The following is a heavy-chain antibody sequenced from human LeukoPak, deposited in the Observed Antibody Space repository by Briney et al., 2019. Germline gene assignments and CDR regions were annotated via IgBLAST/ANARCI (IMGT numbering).Heavy chain of an antibody. CDR1: GYSISSGYY. J-gene: IGHJ5*02. Sequence: SETLSLTCTVSGYSISSGYYWGWIRQPPGKGLEWIGSIYYSGSTYYNPSLKSRVTISVDTSKNQFSLKLSSVTAADTAVYYCARGWLQNWFDPWGQGTLVTVSS. D-gene: IGHD5-24*01. V-gene: IGHV4-38-2*02. CDR3: ARGWLQNWFDP. CDR2: IYYSGST.